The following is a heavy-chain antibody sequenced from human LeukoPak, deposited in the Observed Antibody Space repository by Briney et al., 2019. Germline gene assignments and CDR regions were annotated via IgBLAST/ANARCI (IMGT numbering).Heavy chain of an antibody. CDR3: ARDAVDTANAV. D-gene: IGHD5-18*01. J-gene: IGHJ6*02. V-gene: IGHV3-30-3*01. CDR2: ISYDGSNK. Sequence: GGSLRLSCAASGFAFNSYAMHWVRQAPGKGLEWVAVISYDGSNKYYTDSVKGRFTISRDNSKNTLYLQMNSLRAEDTAVYYCARDAVDTANAVWGQGTTVTVSS. CDR1: GFAFNSYA.